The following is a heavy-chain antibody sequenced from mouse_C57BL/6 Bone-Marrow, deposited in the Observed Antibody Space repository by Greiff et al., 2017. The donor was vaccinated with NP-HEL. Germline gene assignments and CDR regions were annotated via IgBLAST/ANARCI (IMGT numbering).Heavy chain of an antibody. D-gene: IGHD4-1*01. CDR2: IDPSDSYT. CDR1: GYTFTSYW. J-gene: IGHJ4*01. CDR3: ARERSWDLYAMDY. V-gene: IGHV1-69*01. Sequence: VQLQQPGAELVMPGASVKLSCKASGYTFTSYWMHWVKQRPGQGLEWIGEIDPSDSYTNYNQKFKGKSTLTVDKSSSTAYMQLSSLTSEDSAVYYCARERSWDLYAMDYWGQGTSVTVSS.